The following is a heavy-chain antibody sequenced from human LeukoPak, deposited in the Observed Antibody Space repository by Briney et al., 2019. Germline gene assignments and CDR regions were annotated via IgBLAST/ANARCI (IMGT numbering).Heavy chain of an antibody. J-gene: IGHJ4*02. V-gene: IGHV3-23*01. CDR2: ISGSGATT. Sequence: GGSLRLSCAASGFTFGNYAMSWVRQAPGKGLEWVSAISGSGATTLYADSVKGRFTISRDSSKNALYLQMNSLRAEDTAIYYCASPLGVAAAGAAAYWGQGTLVTVSS. D-gene: IGHD6-13*01. CDR3: ASPLGVAAAGAAAY. CDR1: GFTFGNYA.